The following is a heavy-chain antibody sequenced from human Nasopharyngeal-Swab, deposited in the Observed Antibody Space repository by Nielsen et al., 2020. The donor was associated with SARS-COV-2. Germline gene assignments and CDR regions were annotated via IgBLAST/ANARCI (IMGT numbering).Heavy chain of an antibody. V-gene: IGHV1-69*01. Sequence: WVRQAPGQGLEWMGGIIPIFGTANYAQKFQGRVTITADESTSTAYMELSSLRSDDTAVYYCARFCSSTSCLGVVYYFDYWGQGTLVTVSS. CDR2: IIPIFGTA. J-gene: IGHJ4*02. D-gene: IGHD2-2*01. CDR3: ARFCSSTSCLGVVYYFDY.